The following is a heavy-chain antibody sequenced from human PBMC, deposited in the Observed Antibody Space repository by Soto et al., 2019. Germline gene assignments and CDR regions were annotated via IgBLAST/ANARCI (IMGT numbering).Heavy chain of an antibody. D-gene: IGHD2-2*01. V-gene: IGHV3-23*01. CDR1: GFTFKNYS. CDR2: ISGSGINT. J-gene: IGHJ5*02. CDR3: AKDQGYCSSNNCYWFDP. Sequence: TGGSLSLSCAASGFTFKNYSMSWVRQAPGKGPEWVSTISGSGINTYYADSVKGRFTISRDNSKNTVFLQMNSLRAEDTAVYYCAKDQGYCSSNNCYWFDPWGQGSLVTVSS.